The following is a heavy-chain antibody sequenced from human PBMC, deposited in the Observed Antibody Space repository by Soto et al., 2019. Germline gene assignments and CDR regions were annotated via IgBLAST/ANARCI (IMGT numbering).Heavy chain of an antibody. CDR1: GGSISSSSYY. J-gene: IGHJ6*02. CDR3: ARHLRYYDILTRSFYYYYYGMDV. V-gene: IGHV4-39*01. D-gene: IGHD3-9*01. Sequence: LSLTCTVSGGSISSSSYYWGWIRQPPGKGLEWIGSIYYSGSTYYNPSLKSRVTISVDTSKNQFSLKLSSVTAADTAVYYCARHLRYYDILTRSFYYYYYGMDVWGQGTTVTVSS. CDR2: IYYSGST.